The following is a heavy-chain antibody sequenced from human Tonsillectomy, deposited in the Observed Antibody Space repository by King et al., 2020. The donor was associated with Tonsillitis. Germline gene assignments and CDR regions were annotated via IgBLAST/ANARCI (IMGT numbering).Heavy chain of an antibody. CDR1: GFTFSSYG. V-gene: IGHV3-30*18. D-gene: IGHD3-10*01. CDR3: AKDLGRGYYYYGMDV. Sequence: VQLVESGGGVVQPGRSLRLSCAASGFTFSSYGMHWVCQAPGKGLEWVAVISDDGSNKYDADSVKGRFTISRDNSKNTLYLQMNSLRAEDTAVYYCAKDLGRGYYYYGMDVWGQGTTVTVSS. J-gene: IGHJ6*02. CDR2: ISDDGSNK.